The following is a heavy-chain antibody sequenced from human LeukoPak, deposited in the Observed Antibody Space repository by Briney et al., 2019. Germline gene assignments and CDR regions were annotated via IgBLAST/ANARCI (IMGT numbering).Heavy chain of an antibody. V-gene: IGHV1-18*01. D-gene: IGHD3-3*01. CDR3: ARLASHDFWSGYPNWFDP. Sequence: ASVKVSCKASGYTFTSYGISWVRQAPGQGLEWMGWISAYNGNTNYAQKLQGRVTMTTDTSTSTAYMELRSLRSDDTAVYYCARLASHDFWSGYPNWFDPWSQGTLVTVSS. J-gene: IGHJ5*02. CDR2: ISAYNGNT. CDR1: GYTFTSYG.